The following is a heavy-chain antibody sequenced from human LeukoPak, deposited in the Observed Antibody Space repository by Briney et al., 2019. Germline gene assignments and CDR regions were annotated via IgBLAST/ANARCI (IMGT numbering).Heavy chain of an antibody. J-gene: IGHJ4*02. CDR1: GDSISSSSYY. CDR2: IPYSGST. D-gene: IGHD1-14*01. CDR3: ATSPGAEYYFDY. V-gene: IGHV4-39*07. Sequence: SETLSLTCTVSGDSISSSSYYWGWIRQPPGKGLEWIGSIPYSGSTYYNPSLKSRVTISVDTSKNQFSLKLSSVTAADTAVYYCATSPGAEYYFDYWGQGTLVTVSS.